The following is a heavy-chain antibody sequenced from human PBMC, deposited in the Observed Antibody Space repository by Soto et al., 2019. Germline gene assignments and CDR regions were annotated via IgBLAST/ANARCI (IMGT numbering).Heavy chain of an antibody. CDR3: ARDGLGAACTYSARRPYYYYGIDV. D-gene: IGHD6-13*01. V-gene: IGHV3-30-3*01. Sequence: QVQLVESGGGVVQPGRSLRLSCAASGFTFSSYAMHWVRQAPGKGLEWVAVISYDGSNKYYADSVKGRFTISRDNSKNQVYLQMNSLRAEDTAVYYCARDGLGAACTYSARRPYYYYGIDVWGQGTKVTVSS. CDR1: GFTFSSYA. J-gene: IGHJ6*02. CDR2: ISYDGSNK.